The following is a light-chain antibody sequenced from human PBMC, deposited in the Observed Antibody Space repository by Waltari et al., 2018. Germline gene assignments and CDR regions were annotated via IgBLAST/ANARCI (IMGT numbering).Light chain of an antibody. V-gene: IGLV2-14*01. CDR2: EFS. CDR3: SSYASTSTII. Sequence: WYQQHPGKAPKLMSYEFSNRPSGVSNRFAGSKSGNTASLTISGLQAEDESDYYCSSYASTSTIIFGGGTKLTVL. J-gene: IGLJ2*01.